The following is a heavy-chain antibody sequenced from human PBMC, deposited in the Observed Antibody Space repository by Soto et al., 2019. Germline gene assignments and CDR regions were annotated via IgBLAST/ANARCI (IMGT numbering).Heavy chain of an antibody. D-gene: IGHD4-17*01. Sequence: ASVKVSCKASGYTFTSYYMHWVRQAPGQGLEWMGIINPSGGSTSYAQKFQGRVTMTRDTSTSTVYMELSSLRSEDTAVYYCARGHDYGDYPVPFMIDYWGQGTLVTVSS. CDR3: ARGHDYGDYPVPFMIDY. CDR2: INPSGGST. J-gene: IGHJ4*02. V-gene: IGHV1-46*03. CDR1: GYTFTSYY.